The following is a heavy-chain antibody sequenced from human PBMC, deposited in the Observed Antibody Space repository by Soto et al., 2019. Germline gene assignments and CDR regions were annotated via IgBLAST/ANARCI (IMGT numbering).Heavy chain of an antibody. CDR2: IYSGGST. V-gene: IGHV3-66*01. CDR1: GFTVSSNY. Sequence: EVQLVESGGGLVQPGGSLRLSCAASGFTVSSNYMSWVREAAGKGLECVSVIYSGGSTYYADSVKGTFTIARDNSKNTLHHQMTSLRREETAGYSCETGRRYWGQAKLLTVSS. D-gene: IGHD7-27*01. J-gene: IGHJ4*02. CDR3: ETGRRY.